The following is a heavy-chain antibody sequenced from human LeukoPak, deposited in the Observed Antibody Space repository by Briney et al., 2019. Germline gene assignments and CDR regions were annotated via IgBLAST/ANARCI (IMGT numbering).Heavy chain of an antibody. V-gene: IGHV3-23*01. CDR2: ITESGDTT. Sequence: PGGSLRLSCAASGFTFSNYNMNWVRQAPGKGLEWVSIITESGDTTFYADSVKGRFTISRDNSKNTLYLQMNSLRAEDTALYYCAKKYCSGVNCYPPSFDYWGQGTLVTVSS. J-gene: IGHJ4*02. D-gene: IGHD2-15*01. CDR1: GFTFSNYN. CDR3: AKKYCSGVNCYPPSFDY.